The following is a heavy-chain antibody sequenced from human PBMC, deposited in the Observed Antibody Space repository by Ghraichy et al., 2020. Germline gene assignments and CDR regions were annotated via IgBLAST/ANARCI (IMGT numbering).Heavy chain of an antibody. CDR2: INWNGGST. CDR3: ARAPALGGGSELDY. Sequence: GVGWVRQGRGEGLEWVTGINWNGGSTGYADSVKGRFTISRDNAKNSLYLLMNSLRAEDTALYHCARAPALGGGSELDYWGQGTLVTVSS. V-gene: IGHV3-20*01. J-gene: IGHJ4*02. D-gene: IGHD2-15*01. CDR1: G.